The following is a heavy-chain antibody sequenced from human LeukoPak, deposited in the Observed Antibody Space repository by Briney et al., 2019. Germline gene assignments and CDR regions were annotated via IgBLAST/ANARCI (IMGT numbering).Heavy chain of an antibody. Sequence: GGSLRLSCAASGFTFSSSAMHWVRQAPDKGLEWVAVISYDGSNKYYADSVKGRFTISRDNSKNTLYLQMNSLRAEDTAVYYCASQYIAGISLDYWGQGTLVTVSS. D-gene: IGHD6-13*01. CDR1: GFTFSSSA. CDR3: ASQYIAGISLDY. J-gene: IGHJ4*02. V-gene: IGHV3-30-3*01. CDR2: ISYDGSNK.